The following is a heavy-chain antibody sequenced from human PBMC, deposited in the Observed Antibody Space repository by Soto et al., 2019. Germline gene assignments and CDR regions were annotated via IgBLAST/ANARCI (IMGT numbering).Heavy chain of an antibody. Sequence: ASVKVSCKASGYTFTSYAMHWVRQAPGQRLEWMGWINAGNGNTKYSQKFQGRVTITRDTSASTAYMELSSLRSEDTAVYYCASSIAVAGTTYYYYYGMDVWGQGTTVTVPS. CDR3: ASSIAVAGTTYYYYYGMDV. CDR2: INAGNGNT. CDR1: GYTFTSYA. J-gene: IGHJ6*02. D-gene: IGHD6-19*01. V-gene: IGHV1-3*01.